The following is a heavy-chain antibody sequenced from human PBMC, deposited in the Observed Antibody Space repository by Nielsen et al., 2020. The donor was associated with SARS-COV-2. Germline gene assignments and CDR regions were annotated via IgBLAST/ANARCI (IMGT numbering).Heavy chain of an antibody. Sequence: VRQMPGKGLEWMGRIDPSDSYTDYSPSFRGHVAMSVDKSISTAYLHWSSLKASGSAIYYCARYSSEYYYYYNMDVWGKGTTVTVSS. CDR2: IDPSDSYT. D-gene: IGHD6-25*01. V-gene: IGHV5-10-1*01. J-gene: IGHJ6*03. CDR3: ARYSSEYYYYYNMDV.